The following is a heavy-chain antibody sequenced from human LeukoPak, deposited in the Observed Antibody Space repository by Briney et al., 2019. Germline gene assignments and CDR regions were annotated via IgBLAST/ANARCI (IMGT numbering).Heavy chain of an antibody. CDR2: IHPGDSQT. CDR3: ARGASGAYSWFDY. Sequence: GESLKISCKGSGYXFTSYWVAXXRXXPGNGLEWMGIIHPGDSQTRYSPSFQGQVTISVDKSISTAYLQWSSLKASDTAMYYCARGASGAYSWFDYWGQGTLVPVSS. V-gene: IGHV5-51*01. CDR1: GYXFTSYW. D-gene: IGHD1-26*01. J-gene: IGHJ4*02.